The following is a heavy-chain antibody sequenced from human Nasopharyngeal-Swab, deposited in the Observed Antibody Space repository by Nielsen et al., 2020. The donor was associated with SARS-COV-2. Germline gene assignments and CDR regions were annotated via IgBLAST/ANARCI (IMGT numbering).Heavy chain of an antibody. Sequence: VRQAPGKGLEWVSFISSSGSNKYYADSMKGRFTISRDNAKSSLHLQLSSLRAEDTAVYYWARVEEYYYGLGCLSDNWGQGTLVTVSS. CDR3: ARVEEYYYGLGCLSDN. V-gene: IGHV3-21*01. D-gene: IGHD3-10*01. CDR2: ISSSGSNK. J-gene: IGHJ4*02.